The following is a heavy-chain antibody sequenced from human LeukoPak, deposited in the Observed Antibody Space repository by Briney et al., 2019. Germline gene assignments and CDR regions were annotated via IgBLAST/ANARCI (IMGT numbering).Heavy chain of an antibody. J-gene: IGHJ4*02. Sequence: GGSLRLSCAASGFTFSSYGMHWVRQASGKGLEWVTFIQYDGSNKYYADSVKGRFTISRDNSKNTVYLQMNSLRTEDTAVYYCARSLTMVRAYDYWGQGTLVTVSS. V-gene: IGHV3-30*02. CDR1: GFTFSSYG. CDR3: ARSLTMVRAYDY. CDR2: IQYDGSNK. D-gene: IGHD3-10*01.